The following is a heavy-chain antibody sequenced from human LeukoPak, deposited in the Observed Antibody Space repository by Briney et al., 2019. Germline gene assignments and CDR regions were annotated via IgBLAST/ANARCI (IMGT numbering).Heavy chain of an antibody. D-gene: IGHD6-13*01. V-gene: IGHV1-2*06. CDR1: GYTFTGYY. CDR3: ARGLRQSSSWYWFDP. J-gene: IGHJ5*02. CDR2: INPNSVGA. Sequence: VASVKVSXKASGYTFTGYYMHWVRQAPGEGLEWMGRINPNSVGANYAQKFQGRVTMTRDTSISTAYMELSRLRSDDTAVYYCARGLRQSSSWYWFDPWGQGTLVTVSS.